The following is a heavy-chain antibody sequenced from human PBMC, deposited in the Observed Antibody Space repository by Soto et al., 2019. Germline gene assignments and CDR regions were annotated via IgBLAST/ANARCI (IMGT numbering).Heavy chain of an antibody. CDR3: AKDLYYYDSSGYYPH. J-gene: IGHJ3*01. CDR2: ISGSGGST. Sequence: HPGGSLRLSCAASGFTFSSYAMSWVRQAPGKGLEWVSAISGSGGSTYYADSVKGRFTISRDNSKNTLYLQMNSLRAEDTAVYYCAKDLYYYDSSGYYPHWGQGTMVTVSS. CDR1: GFTFSSYA. D-gene: IGHD3-22*01. V-gene: IGHV3-23*01.